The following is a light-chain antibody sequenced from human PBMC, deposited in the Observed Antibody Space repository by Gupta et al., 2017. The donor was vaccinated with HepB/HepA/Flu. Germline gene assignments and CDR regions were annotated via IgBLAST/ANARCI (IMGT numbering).Light chain of an antibody. V-gene: IGKV1-39*01. CDR3: QQSNSTLGWT. Sequence: DIQMTQSPSSLSASVGDRVTITCRASQSISRYLNWYKQNPGKAPKLLIYAASSWQMVVPSRSSASGLGTDFTLTISRLQPEDFATYYCQQSNSTLGWTFGQGTKVEIK. J-gene: IGKJ1*01. CDR1: QSISRY. CDR2: AAS.